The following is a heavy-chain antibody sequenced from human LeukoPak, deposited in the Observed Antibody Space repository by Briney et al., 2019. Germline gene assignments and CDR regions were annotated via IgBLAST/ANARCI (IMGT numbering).Heavy chain of an antibody. Sequence: GGSLRLSCAGSGFNFDSSWMHWVRQGPGEGLAWVSRINSDGSSTTYADSVKGRFTISRDNAKNTLYLQMNSLRAEDTAVYYCARDRSYYGYFDSWGQGTLVTVSS. D-gene: IGHD1-26*01. J-gene: IGHJ4*02. CDR1: GFNFDSSW. V-gene: IGHV3-74*01. CDR3: ARDRSYYGYFDS. CDR2: INSDGSST.